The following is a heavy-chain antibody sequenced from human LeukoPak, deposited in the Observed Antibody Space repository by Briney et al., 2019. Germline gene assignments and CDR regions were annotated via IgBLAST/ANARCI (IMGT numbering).Heavy chain of an antibody. Sequence: SETLSLTCTVSGGSISSYYWSWIRQPAGKGLEWIGRIYISGSGSTNYNPSLKSRVTMSVDTSKNQFSLKLSSVTAADTAVYYCAMGVGAPEDLAVAADFDYWGQGTLVTVSS. V-gene: IGHV4-4*07. CDR2: IYISGSGST. CDR1: GGSISSYY. J-gene: IGHJ4*02. D-gene: IGHD6-19*01. CDR3: AMGVGAPEDLAVAADFDY.